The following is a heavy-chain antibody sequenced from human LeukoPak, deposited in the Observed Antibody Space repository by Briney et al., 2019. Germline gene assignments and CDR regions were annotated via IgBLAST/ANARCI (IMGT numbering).Heavy chain of an antibody. J-gene: IGHJ6*02. V-gene: IGHV3-23*01. Sequence: PGGSLRLSCAASGFTFNNYAMTWVRQXXXXXXXXXXXXXGRGDATYYADSVKGRFTISRDDSKNTLYLQMDSLRAEDTAVYHCAKAPPAATNYYYGMDVWGQGTTVTVSS. D-gene: IGHD2-15*01. CDR1: GFTFNNYA. CDR3: AKAPPAATNYYYGMDV. CDR2: XXGRGDAT.